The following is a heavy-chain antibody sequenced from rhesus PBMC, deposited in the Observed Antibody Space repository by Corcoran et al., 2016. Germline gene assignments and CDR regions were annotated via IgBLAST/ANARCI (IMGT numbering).Heavy chain of an antibody. Sequence: QVQLQESGPGLVKPPETLSLTCAVSGGSISDRYRWSRNRQPPGEGLEWVGYIYGGSTRTNYNPSLKSRVTISKDTSKNQFSLQLTSVTAADTAVYYCARGGSSGWGIFDYWGQGVLVTVSS. V-gene: IGHV4S10*01. CDR1: GGSISDRYR. CDR2: IYGGSTRT. J-gene: IGHJ4*01. CDR3: ARGGSSGWGIFDY. D-gene: IGHD6-31*01.